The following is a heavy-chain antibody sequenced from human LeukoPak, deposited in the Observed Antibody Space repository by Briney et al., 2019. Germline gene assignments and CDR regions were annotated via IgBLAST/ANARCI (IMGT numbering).Heavy chain of an antibody. Sequence: ASVKVSCKASGYTFTGYYMHWVRQAPGQGLEWMGWINPNSGGTNYAQKFQGWVTMTRDTSISTAYMELSRLRSEDTAVYYCARVQWLAPQYYFDYWGQGTLVTVSS. CDR3: ARVQWLAPQYYFDY. J-gene: IGHJ4*02. D-gene: IGHD6-19*01. V-gene: IGHV1-2*04. CDR1: GYTFTGYY. CDR2: INPNSGGT.